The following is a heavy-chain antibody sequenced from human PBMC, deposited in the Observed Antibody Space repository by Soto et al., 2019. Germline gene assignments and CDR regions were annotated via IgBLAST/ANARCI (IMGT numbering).Heavy chain of an antibody. V-gene: IGHV1-69*13. CDR3: AREGLVLVPTTVNSDYYYYAMDV. Sequence: SVKVSCKTSGGTFSSNGLSWVRQAPGQGPEWVGGIIPRSAKSNYAQKFEGRVTITADESTSTAYMELSSLRSDDTAVYYCAREGLVLVPTTVNSDYYYYAMDVWGQGTTVTVSS. CDR1: GGTFSSNG. D-gene: IGHD2-2*01. CDR2: IIPRSAKS. J-gene: IGHJ6*02.